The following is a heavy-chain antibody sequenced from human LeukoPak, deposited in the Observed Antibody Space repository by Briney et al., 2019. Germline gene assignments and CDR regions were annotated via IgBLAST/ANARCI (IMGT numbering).Heavy chain of an antibody. CDR3: ARLKYYYDSSGYRAEYFQH. V-gene: IGHV4-61*01. D-gene: IGHD3-22*01. CDR2: IYYSGST. Sequence: SQTLSLTCTVSGGSISSGSYYWSWIRQPPGKGLEWIGYIYYSGSTNYNPSLKSRVTISVYTSKNQFSLKLSSVTAADTAVYYCARLKYYYDSSGYRAEYFQHWGQGTLVTVSS. J-gene: IGHJ1*01. CDR1: GGSISSGSYY.